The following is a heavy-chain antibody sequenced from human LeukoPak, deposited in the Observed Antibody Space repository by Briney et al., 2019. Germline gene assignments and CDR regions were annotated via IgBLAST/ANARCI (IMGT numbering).Heavy chain of an antibody. CDR2: ISAYNGNT. J-gene: IGHJ4*02. Sequence: ASVKVSCKASGYTFTSYGISWVRQAPGQGLEWMGWISAYNGNTNYAQKLQGRVTMTTDTSTSTAYMELRSLRSEDTAVYYCARDKASGGLSWIQLWSDRFDYWGQGTLVTVSS. V-gene: IGHV1-18*01. D-gene: IGHD5-18*01. CDR1: GYTFTSYG. CDR3: ARDKASGGLSWIQLWSDRFDY.